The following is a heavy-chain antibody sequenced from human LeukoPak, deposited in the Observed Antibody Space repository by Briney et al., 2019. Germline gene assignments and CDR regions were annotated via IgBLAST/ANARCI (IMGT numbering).Heavy chain of an antibody. CDR3: ASWAGNTQSDSWSGPFDY. Sequence: GGSLRLSCAASGFTFSSCGMHWVRQAPGKGLEWVAFIRYHGSDKYYADSVKGRFTISRDNAKNSLYLQMSSLRVEDTAVYYCASWAGNTQSDSWSGPFDYWGQGTLVTVSS. CDR2: IRYHGSDK. CDR1: GFTFSSCG. V-gene: IGHV3-30*02. D-gene: IGHD3-3*01. J-gene: IGHJ4*02.